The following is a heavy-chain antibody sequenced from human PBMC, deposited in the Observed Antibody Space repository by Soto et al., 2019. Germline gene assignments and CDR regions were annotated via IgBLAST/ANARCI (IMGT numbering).Heavy chain of an antibody. CDR1: GGSIRNVY. CDR3: ARAHAPTLPFDY. D-gene: IGHD2-15*01. Sequence: SETLSLTCTVSGGSIRNVYWSWIRQAPGKGLEWIGFIFHSGNAKYNPSLKSRVTVSVDTSKNQFSLSLDSVTAADTAVYFCARAHAPTLPFDYWGQGTLVTVSS. V-gene: IGHV4-59*01. J-gene: IGHJ4*01. CDR2: IFHSGNA.